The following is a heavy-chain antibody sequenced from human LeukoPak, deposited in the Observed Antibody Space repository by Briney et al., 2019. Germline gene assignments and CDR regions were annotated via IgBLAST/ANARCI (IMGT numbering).Heavy chain of an antibody. Sequence: GGSLRLSCAASGLSFSRNGMHWVRQAPGKGLEWLAFIQYDGSSKYYADSVKGRLTISRDNSKNTLYLQMNTLRVEDTAVYYCAKDNHLASWGQGTQVTVSA. J-gene: IGHJ4*02. CDR1: GLSFSRNG. CDR3: AKDNHLAS. D-gene: IGHD1-14*01. CDR2: IQYDGSSK. V-gene: IGHV3-30*02.